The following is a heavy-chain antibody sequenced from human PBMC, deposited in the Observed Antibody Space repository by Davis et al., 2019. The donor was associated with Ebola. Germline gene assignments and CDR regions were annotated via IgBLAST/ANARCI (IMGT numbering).Heavy chain of an antibody. CDR1: GYTFTSYG. J-gene: IGHJ4*02. CDR2: IIPILGIA. V-gene: IGHV1-69*04. D-gene: IGHD3-22*01. Sequence: SVRVSCKASGYTFTSYGITWVRQAPGQGLEWMGRIIPILGIANYAQKFQGRVTITADKSTSTAYMELSSLRSEDTAVYYCASRAHSSGQTDFDYWGQGTLVTVSS. CDR3: ASRAHSSGQTDFDY.